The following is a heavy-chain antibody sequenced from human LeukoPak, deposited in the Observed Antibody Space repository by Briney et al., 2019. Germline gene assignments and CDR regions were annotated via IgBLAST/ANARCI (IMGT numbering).Heavy chain of an antibody. CDR1: GFTFSSYS. Sequence: VKPGGSLRLSCAASGFTFSSYSMNWVRQAPGKGLEWVSSISSSSSYIYYADSVKGRFTISRDNAKNSLYLQMNSLRAEDTAVYYCARVGSGYYLPAFDYWGQGTLVTVSS. V-gene: IGHV3-21*01. CDR3: ARVGSGYYLPAFDY. D-gene: IGHD3-22*01. CDR2: ISSSSSYI. J-gene: IGHJ4*02.